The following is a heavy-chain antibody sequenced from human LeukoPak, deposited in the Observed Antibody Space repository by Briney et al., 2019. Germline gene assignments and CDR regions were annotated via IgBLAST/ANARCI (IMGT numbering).Heavy chain of an antibody. CDR3: ARDINHPLVPAAIGNGGVPYFDY. D-gene: IGHD2-2*02. V-gene: IGHV1-2*02. J-gene: IGHJ4*02. CDR2: INPNSGGT. CDR1: GYTFTGYY. Sequence: ASVKVSCKASGYTFTGYYMHWVRQAPGQGLEWMGWINPNSGGTNYAQKFQGRVTMTRDTSISTAYMELSRLRSDDTAVYYCARDINHPLVPAAIGNGGVPYFDYWGQGTLVTVSS.